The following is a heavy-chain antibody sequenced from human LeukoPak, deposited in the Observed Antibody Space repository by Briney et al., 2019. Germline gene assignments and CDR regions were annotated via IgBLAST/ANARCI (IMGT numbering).Heavy chain of an antibody. V-gene: IGHV3-74*01. J-gene: IGHJ4*02. Sequence: GGSLRLSCAASGFTFSSYWMHWVRQAPGKGLVWVSRIKSDGSSTTYADSVKGRFTISRDNAKNTVYPQMNSLRAEDTAVYYCARAGSGWPDYWGQGTLVTVSS. CDR1: GFTFSSYW. CDR2: IKSDGSST. D-gene: IGHD6-19*01. CDR3: ARAGSGWPDY.